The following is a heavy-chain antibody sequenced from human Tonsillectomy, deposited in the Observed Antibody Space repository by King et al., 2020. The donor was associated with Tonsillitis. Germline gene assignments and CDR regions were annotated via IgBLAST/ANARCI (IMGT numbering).Heavy chain of an antibody. CDR3: AKVLSIAVAGKLDY. V-gene: IGHV3-23*04. J-gene: IGHJ4*02. CDR2: ISGSGGRT. D-gene: IGHD6-19*01. Sequence: VQLVESGGGLVQPGGSLRLSCAASGFTFSSYAMSWVRQAPGKGLEWVSAISGSGGRTYYADSVKGRFTIPRDNSKNTLYLQMKSLRAEETAVYYCAKVLSIAVAGKLDYWGQGTLVTVSS. CDR1: GFTFSSYA.